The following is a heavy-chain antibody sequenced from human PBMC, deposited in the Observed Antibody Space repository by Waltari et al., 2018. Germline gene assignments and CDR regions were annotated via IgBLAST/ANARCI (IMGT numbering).Heavy chain of an antibody. J-gene: IGHJ4*02. CDR3: ATERTGSHDY. V-gene: IGHV3-15*01. D-gene: IGHD1-26*01. CDR2: VKSKTDGGTT. CDR1: GFTFSIPY. Sequence: EVQLLESGGGLVNPGGSLRLSCAASGFTFSIPYITWVRQAPGKGLEWVGLVKSKTDGGTTEYAAPVKGRFTISRDDSKDTAYLQMNSLRIEDTAVYYCATERTGSHDYWGQGTLVTVSS.